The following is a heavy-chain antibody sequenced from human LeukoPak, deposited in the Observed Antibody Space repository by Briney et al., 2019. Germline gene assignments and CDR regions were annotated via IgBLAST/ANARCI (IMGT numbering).Heavy chain of an antibody. D-gene: IGHD3-3*01. CDR2: ISAYNGNT. CDR3: ARGGPEYDFWSGYYSD. Sequence: ASVKVSCKASGYTFTSYGISWVRQAPGQGVEWMGWISAYNGNTNYAQKLQGRVTMTTDTSTSTAYMELRSLRSDDTAVYYCARGGPEYDFWSGYYSDWGQGTLVTVSS. CDR1: GYTFTSYG. J-gene: IGHJ4*02. V-gene: IGHV1-18*01.